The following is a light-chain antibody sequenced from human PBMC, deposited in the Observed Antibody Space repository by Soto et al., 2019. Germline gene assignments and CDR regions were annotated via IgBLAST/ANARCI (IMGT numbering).Light chain of an antibody. J-gene: IGLJ2*01. CDR1: NSDIGAYNF. V-gene: IGLV2-14*01. CDR3: SSYTNSTTLVV. CDR2: DVS. Sequence: QSALTQPASVSGSPGQSITISCTGTNSDIGAYNFVSWYQQHPGKAPKLMIYDVSSRPSGVSNRFSGSKSGNTASLTISGLQAEDEADYYCSSYTNSTTLVVFGGGTKLTVL.